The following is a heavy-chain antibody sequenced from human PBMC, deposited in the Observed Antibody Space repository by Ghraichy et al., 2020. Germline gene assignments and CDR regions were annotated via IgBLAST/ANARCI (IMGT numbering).Heavy chain of an antibody. CDR1: GFTFSSYA. J-gene: IGHJ6*02. Sequence: GESLNISCAASGFTFSSYAMSWVRQAPGKGLEWVSAISGSGGSTYYADSVKGRFTISRDNSKNTLYLQMNSLRAEDTAVYYCAKDGGGYDVWGQGTTVTVSS. CDR2: ISGSGGST. V-gene: IGHV3-23*01. D-gene: IGHD2-15*01. CDR3: AKDGGGYDV.